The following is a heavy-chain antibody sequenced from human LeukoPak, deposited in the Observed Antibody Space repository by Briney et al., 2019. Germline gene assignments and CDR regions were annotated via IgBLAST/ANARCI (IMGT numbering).Heavy chain of an antibody. D-gene: IGHD3-9*01. J-gene: IGHJ4*02. CDR2: INPDSGGT. CDR3: ATIVYSGYYFDY. CDR1: GYTFTGYY. Sequence: GPVKVSCKASGYTFTGYYMHWVRQAPGQGLEWMGWINPDSGGTNYAQKFQGRVTMTRDTSISTAYMELSRLRFDDTAVYYCATIVYSGYYFDYWGQGTLVTVSS. V-gene: IGHV1-2*02.